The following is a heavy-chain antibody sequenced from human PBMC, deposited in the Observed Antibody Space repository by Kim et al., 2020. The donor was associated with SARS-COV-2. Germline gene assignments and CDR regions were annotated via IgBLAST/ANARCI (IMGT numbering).Heavy chain of an antibody. Sequence: SETLSLTCTVSGGSISSSSYYWGWIRQPPGKGLEWIGSIYYTGSTYYNPSLKSRVTIFVDTSKNQFSLKLSSVTAADTAVYYCATSYSGSYYAFDYWGQGTLVTVSS. D-gene: IGHD1-26*01. CDR2: IYYTGST. CDR3: ATSYSGSYYAFDY. CDR1: GGSISSSSYY. J-gene: IGHJ4*02. V-gene: IGHV4-39*01.